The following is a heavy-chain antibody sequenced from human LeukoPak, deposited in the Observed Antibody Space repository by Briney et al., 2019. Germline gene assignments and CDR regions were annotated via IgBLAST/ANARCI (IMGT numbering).Heavy chain of an antibody. CDR3: ARRIDYGSGSYTHFDY. V-gene: IGHV4-59*08. CDR2: IYYSGST. D-gene: IGHD3-10*01. J-gene: IGHJ4*02. CDR1: GGSISSYY. Sequence: KPSETLSLTCTVSGGSISSYYWSWIRQPAGKGLEWIGYIYYSGSTNYNPSLKSRVTISVDTSKNQFSLKLSSVTAADTAVYYCARRIDYGSGSYTHFDYWGQGTLVTVSS.